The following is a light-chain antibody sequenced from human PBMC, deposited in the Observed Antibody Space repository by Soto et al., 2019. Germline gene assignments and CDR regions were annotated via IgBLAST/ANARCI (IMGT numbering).Light chain of an antibody. CDR3: QTWGTGNVV. CDR2: LNSDGSH. V-gene: IGLV4-69*01. CDR1: SGHSSYA. Sequence: QSVLTQSPSASASLGASVKLTCTLSSGHSSYAIAWHQQQPEKGPRYLMKLNSDGSHSKGDGIPDRFSGSSSGAERYLTISSLQSEDVADYYCQTWGTGNVVFGGGTKVTVL. J-gene: IGLJ2*01.